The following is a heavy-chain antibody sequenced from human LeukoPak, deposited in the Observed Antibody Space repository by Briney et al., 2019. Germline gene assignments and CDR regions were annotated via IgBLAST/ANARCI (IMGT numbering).Heavy chain of an antibody. D-gene: IGHD3-10*01. CDR2: MNPNSGNT. Sequence: GASVKVSCKASGYTFTSYDINWVRQATGQGLEWMGWMNPNSGNTGYAQKFQGRVTMTRNTSISTAYMELSSLRSEDTAVYYCARVYYYGSGSYFPLPSPSGYYYYMDVWGKGTTVTISS. J-gene: IGHJ6*03. CDR1: GYTFTSYD. V-gene: IGHV1-8*01. CDR3: ARVYYYGSGSYFPLPSPSGYYYYMDV.